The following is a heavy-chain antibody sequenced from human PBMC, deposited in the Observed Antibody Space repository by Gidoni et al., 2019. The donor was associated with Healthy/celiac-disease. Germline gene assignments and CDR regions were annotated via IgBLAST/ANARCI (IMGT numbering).Heavy chain of an antibody. CDR3: ARDHGDYYDSSGRFDY. J-gene: IGHJ4*02. CDR1: GFTFSSYS. CDR2: ISRSSSYI. D-gene: IGHD3-22*01. Sequence: EVQLVESGGGLVKPGGSLRLSCAASGFTFSSYSMNWVRQAPGKGLEWVSSISRSSSYIYYADSVKGRFTISRDNAKNSLYLQMNSLRAEDTAVYYCARDHGDYYDSSGRFDYWGQGTLVTVSS. V-gene: IGHV3-21*01.